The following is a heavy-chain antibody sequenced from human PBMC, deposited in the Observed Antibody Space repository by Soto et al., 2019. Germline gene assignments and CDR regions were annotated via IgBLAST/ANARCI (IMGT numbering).Heavy chain of an antibody. Sequence: PGGSLRLSCAASGFTFSSYGMHWVRQSPGKGLEWVAVISYDGSNKYYADSVKGRFTISRDNSKNTLYLQMNSLRAEDTAVYYCAKDFNLGAVRDYYYYYMDVWGKGTTVTVSS. CDR1: GFTFSSYG. CDR3: AKDFNLGAVRDYYYYYMDV. V-gene: IGHV3-30*18. J-gene: IGHJ6*03. D-gene: IGHD1-26*01. CDR2: ISYDGSNK.